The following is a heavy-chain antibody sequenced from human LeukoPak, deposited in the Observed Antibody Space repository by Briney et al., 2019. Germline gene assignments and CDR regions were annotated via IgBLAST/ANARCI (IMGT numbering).Heavy chain of an antibody. Sequence: PGGSLRLSCAASGFTFSSYAMSWVRQAPGRGLEWVSAISGNGGSTYYADSVKGRFTVSRDNSKNTLYLQMNSLRAEDTAVYYCARDLGGYYLYWGQGTLVTVSS. D-gene: IGHD3-22*01. CDR3: ARDLGGYYLY. CDR1: GFTFSSYA. J-gene: IGHJ4*02. CDR2: ISGNGGST. V-gene: IGHV3-23*01.